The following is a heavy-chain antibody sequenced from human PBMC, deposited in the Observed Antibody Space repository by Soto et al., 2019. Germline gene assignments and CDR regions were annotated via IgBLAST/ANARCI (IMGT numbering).Heavy chain of an antibody. CDR2: IIPILGIA. D-gene: IGHD3-10*01. CDR1: GGTFSSYT. V-gene: IGHV1-69*02. CDR3: ARSLRISAPRRDYYGMDV. Sequence: QVQLVQSGAEVKKPGSSVKVSCKASGGTFSSYTISWVRQAPGQGLEWMGRIIPILGIANYAQKFQGRVTTTADISTSTAYMELSSLSSEDTAVYYCARSLRISAPRRDYYGMDVWGQGTTVTVSS. J-gene: IGHJ6*02.